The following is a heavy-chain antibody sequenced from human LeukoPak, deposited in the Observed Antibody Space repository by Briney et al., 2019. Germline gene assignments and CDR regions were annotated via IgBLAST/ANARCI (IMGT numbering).Heavy chain of an antibody. D-gene: IGHD2-15*01. CDR1: GGTFSSYA. CDR2: IIPIFGTA. CDR3: AAGGVVAATYYFDY. V-gene: IGHV1-69*13. Sequence: SVKVSCKASGGTFSSYAISWVRQAPGQGLEWMGGIIPIFGTANYAQKFQGRVTITADESTSTAYMELSSLRPEGTAVYYCAAGGVVAATYYFDYWGQGTLVTVSS. J-gene: IGHJ4*02.